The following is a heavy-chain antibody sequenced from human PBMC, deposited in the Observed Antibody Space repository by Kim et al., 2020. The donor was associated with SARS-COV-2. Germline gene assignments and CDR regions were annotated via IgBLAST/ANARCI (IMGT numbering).Heavy chain of an antibody. CDR2: A. V-gene: IGHV1-69*01. CDR3: ASLVGAPSFDY. D-gene: IGHD1-26*01. Sequence: ANYAQKFQGRVTLTADESTSTAYMELSSLRSEDPAVYYCASLVGAPSFDYWGQGTLVTVSS. J-gene: IGHJ4*02.